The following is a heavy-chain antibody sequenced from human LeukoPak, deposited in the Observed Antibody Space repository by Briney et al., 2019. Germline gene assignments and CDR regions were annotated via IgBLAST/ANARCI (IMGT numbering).Heavy chain of an antibody. CDR2: ISGSGGST. CDR3: AKSGQLVPYYYYYMDV. Sequence: PGGSLRLSCAASGFTFRSYAMSWVRQAPGKGLEWVSAISGSGGSTYYADSVKGRFTISRDNSKNTLYLQMNSLRAEDTAVYYCAKSGQLVPYYYYYMDVWGKGTTVTVSS. J-gene: IGHJ6*03. CDR1: GFTFRSYA. V-gene: IGHV3-23*01. D-gene: IGHD6-13*01.